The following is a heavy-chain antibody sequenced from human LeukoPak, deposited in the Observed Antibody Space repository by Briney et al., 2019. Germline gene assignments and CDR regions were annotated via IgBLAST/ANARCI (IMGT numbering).Heavy chain of an antibody. D-gene: IGHD2-15*01. CDR3: ARVRVYCSGGSCSPSFDY. CDR2: INHSGST. CDR1: GGSFSGYY. Sequence: PSETLSLTCAVYGGSFSGYYWSWIRQPPGKGLEWIGEINHSGSTNYNPSLKSRVTISVDTSKNQISLKQSSATAADTAVYYCARVRVYCSGGSCSPSFDYWGQGTLVTVSS. V-gene: IGHV4-34*01. J-gene: IGHJ4*02.